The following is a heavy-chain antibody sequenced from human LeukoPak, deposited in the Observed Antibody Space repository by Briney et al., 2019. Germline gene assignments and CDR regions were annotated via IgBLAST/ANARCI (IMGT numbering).Heavy chain of an antibody. D-gene: IGHD6-13*01. CDR1: GGSISSSSYY. V-gene: IGHV4-39*07. Sequence: SETLSLTCTVSGGSISSSSYYWGWIRQPPGKGLEWVGTISHRGGTCYNPSPKSRVTVSVDKSKNQFSPKLRSVTAADTAVYYCARINIAADGNPLDYWGQGTLVTVSS. CDR3: ARINIAADGNPLDY. CDR2: ISHRGGT. J-gene: IGHJ4*02.